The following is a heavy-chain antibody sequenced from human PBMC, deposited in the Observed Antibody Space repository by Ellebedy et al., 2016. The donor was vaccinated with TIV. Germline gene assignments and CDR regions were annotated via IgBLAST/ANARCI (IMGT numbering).Heavy chain of an antibody. J-gene: IGHJ5*02. Sequence: GESLKISXAASGFTFSSYWMHWVRQAPGKGLEWVAVISYDGSDKYYADSVKGRFTISRDNSKNTLYLQMNSLRAEDTAVYYCATMIAVSLEENWFDPWGQGTLVTVSS. V-gene: IGHV3-30*03. CDR1: GFTFSSYW. CDR3: ATMIAVSLEENWFDP. CDR2: ISYDGSDK. D-gene: IGHD3-22*01.